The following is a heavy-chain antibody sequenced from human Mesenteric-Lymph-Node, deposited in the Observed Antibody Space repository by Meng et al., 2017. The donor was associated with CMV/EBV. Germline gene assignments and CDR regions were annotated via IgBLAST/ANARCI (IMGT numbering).Heavy chain of an antibody. V-gene: IGHV4-34*01. CDR3: ARHQRWLKSEGGFNY. Sequence: QVHLQQLGDGLFKPSVTLALTGAVDVGSFSGYYWSWIRQPPGKGLEWIGEINHSGSTNYNPSLKSRVTISVDTSKNQFSLKLSSVTAADTAVYYCARHQRWLKSEGGFNYWGQGTLVTVSS. D-gene: IGHD4-23*01. CDR2: INHSGST. CDR1: VGSFSGYY. J-gene: IGHJ4*02.